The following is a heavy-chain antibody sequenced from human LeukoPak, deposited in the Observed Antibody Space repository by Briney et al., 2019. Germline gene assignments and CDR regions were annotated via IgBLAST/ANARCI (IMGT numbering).Heavy chain of an antibody. CDR1: GYTFTSYG. V-gene: IGHV1-18*01. CDR3: AREGYYDSSGYYSAY. D-gene: IGHD3-22*01. CDR2: ISAYNGNT. J-gene: IGHJ4*02. Sequence: ASVKVSCKASGYTFTSYGISWVRQAPGQGLEWMGWISAYNGNTTYAQKLQGRVTMTTDTSTSTAYMELRSLRSDDTAVYYCAREGYYDSSGYYSAYWGQGTLVTVSS.